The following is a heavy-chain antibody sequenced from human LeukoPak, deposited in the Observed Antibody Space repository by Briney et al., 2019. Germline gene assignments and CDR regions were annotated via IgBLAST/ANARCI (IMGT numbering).Heavy chain of an antibody. CDR3: ARVDTAMVRVAYYGMDV. Sequence: GGSLRLSCAASGFTFSSYWMSWVRQAPGKGLEWVANIKQDGSEKYCVDSVKGRLTISRDNAKNSLYLQMNSLRAEDTAVYYCARVDTAMVRVAYYGMDVWGQGTTVTVSS. CDR1: GFTFSSYW. V-gene: IGHV3-7*01. D-gene: IGHD5-18*01. CDR2: IKQDGSEK. J-gene: IGHJ6*02.